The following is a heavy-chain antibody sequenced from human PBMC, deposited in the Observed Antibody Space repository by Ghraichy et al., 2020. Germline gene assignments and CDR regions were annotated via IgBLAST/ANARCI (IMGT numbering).Heavy chain of an antibody. V-gene: IGHV5-51*01. CDR3: ARWSTNWNYWFDP. D-gene: IGHD1-7*01. J-gene: IGHJ5*02. CDR2: IYPGDSDT. Sequence: GESLNISCKASGYSFTTYWIGWVRQMPGKGLEWMGIIYPGDSDTRYSPSFEGQVTISADKSINTAYLQWSSLRASDTAIYYCARWSTNWNYWFDPWGQGTLVSVSS. CDR1: GYSFTTYW.